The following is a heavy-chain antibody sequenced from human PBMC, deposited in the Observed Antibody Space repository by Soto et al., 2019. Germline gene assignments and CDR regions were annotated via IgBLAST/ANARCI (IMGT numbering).Heavy chain of an antibody. J-gene: IGHJ6*02. CDR2: IDPSDSYT. V-gene: IGHV5-10-1*01. CDR1: GYSFTSYW. CDR3: ARSLSKELYYYYGMDV. D-gene: IGHD3-10*01. Sequence: PGESLKISCKGSGYSFTSYWISWVRQMPGKGLEWMGRIDPSDSYTNYSPSFQGHVTISADKSISTAYLQWSSLKASDTAMYYWARSLSKELYYYYGMDVGGQGTTFT.